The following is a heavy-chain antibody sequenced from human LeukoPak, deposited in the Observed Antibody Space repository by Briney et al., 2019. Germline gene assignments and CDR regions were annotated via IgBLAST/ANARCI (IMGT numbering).Heavy chain of an antibody. D-gene: IGHD2-15*01. CDR3: ATEVDRSFGH. CDR2: ISGSGGST. J-gene: IGHJ4*02. CDR1: GFTFSSYA. V-gene: IGHV3-23*01. Sequence: GGSLRLSCAASGFTFSSYAMSWVRQAPGKGLEWVSAISGSGGSTYYADSVEGRFTISRDNAEGSVFLQMDGLRVEDTAVYYCATEVDRSFGHWGQGVLVTVSS.